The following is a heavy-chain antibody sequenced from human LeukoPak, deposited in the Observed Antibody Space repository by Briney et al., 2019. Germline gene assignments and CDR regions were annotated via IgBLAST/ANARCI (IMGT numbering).Heavy chain of an antibody. D-gene: IGHD3-22*01. V-gene: IGHV4-30-2*01. CDR1: GGSISSGGYS. J-gene: IGHJ4*02. CDR3: ARGLLLRGYYFDY. Sequence: KASETLSLTCAVSGGSISSGGYSWSWIRQPPEKGLEWIGYIYHSGSTYYNPSLKSRVTISVDRSKNQFSLKLSSVTAADTAVYYCARGLLLRGYYFDYWGQGTLVTVSS. CDR2: IYHSGST.